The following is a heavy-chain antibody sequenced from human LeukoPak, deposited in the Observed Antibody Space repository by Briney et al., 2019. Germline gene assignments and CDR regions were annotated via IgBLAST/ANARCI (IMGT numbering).Heavy chain of an antibody. J-gene: IGHJ4*02. CDR1: GYTFTGYY. Sequence: ASVKASCKASGYTFTGYYMHWVRQAPGQGLEWMGIINPSGGSTSYAQKFQGRVTMTRDTSTSTVYMELSSLRSEDTAVYYCARGDGVVYYFDYWGQGTLVTVSS. V-gene: IGHV1-46*01. D-gene: IGHD3-3*01. CDR2: INPSGGST. CDR3: ARGDGVVYYFDY.